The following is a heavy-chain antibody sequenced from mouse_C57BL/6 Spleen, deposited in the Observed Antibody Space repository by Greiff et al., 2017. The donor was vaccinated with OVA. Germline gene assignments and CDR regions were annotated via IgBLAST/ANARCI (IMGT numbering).Heavy chain of an antibody. CDR2: IHPNSGST. CDR1: GYTFTSYW. CDR3: AITTTVVASAMDY. J-gene: IGHJ4*01. D-gene: IGHD1-1*01. V-gene: IGHV1-64*01. Sequence: VQLQQPGAELVKPGASVKLSCKASGYTFTSYWMHWVKQRPGQGLEWIGMIHPNSGSTNYNEKFKSKATLTVDKSSSTAYMQLSSLTSEYSSVYYFAITTTVVASAMDYWGQGTSVTVSS.